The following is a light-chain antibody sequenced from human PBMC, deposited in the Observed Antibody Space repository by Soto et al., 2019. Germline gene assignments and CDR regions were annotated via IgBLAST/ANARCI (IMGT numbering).Light chain of an antibody. J-gene: IGLJ3*02. CDR2: DVS. V-gene: IGLV2-14*03. CDR1: SSDVGGYNY. CDR3: SSYTSSKSRV. Sequence: QSVLTQPASVSGSPGQSITISCTGTSSDVGGYNYVSWYQQHPGKAPKLMIYDVSNRPSGVSNRFSGSKSGNTASLTISGHQAEDEADYYCSSYTSSKSRVFGGGTKVTVL.